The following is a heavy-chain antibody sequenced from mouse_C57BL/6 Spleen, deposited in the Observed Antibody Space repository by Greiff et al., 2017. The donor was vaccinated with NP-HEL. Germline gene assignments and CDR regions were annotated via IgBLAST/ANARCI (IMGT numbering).Heavy chain of an antibody. CDR2: IDPETGGT. V-gene: IGHV1-15*01. J-gene: IGHJ2*01. D-gene: IGHD3-2*02. CDR3: TRSVPSTAQATRFDY. Sequence: VQLQQSGAELVRPGASVTLSCKASGYTFTDYEMHWVKQTPVHGLEWIGAIDPETGGTAYNQKFKGKAILTADKSSSTAYMELRSLTSEDSAVYYCTRSVPSTAQATRFDYWGQGTTLTVSS. CDR1: GYTFTDYE.